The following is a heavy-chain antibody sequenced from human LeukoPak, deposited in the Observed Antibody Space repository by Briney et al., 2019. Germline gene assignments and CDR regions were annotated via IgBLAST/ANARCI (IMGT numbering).Heavy chain of an antibody. Sequence: GESLKISCKGSGYSFTNYWIAWVRQMPGKGLEWMGIIYPGDFDTRYSPSFQGQITISADKSISTAYLHWSSLRASDTAMYYCARGPGYFDYWGPGTLVTVSS. V-gene: IGHV5-51*01. CDR3: ARGPGYFDY. J-gene: IGHJ4*02. CDR1: GYSFTNYW. CDR2: IYPGDFDT.